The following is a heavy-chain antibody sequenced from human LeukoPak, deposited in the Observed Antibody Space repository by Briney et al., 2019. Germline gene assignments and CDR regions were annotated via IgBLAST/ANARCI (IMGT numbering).Heavy chain of an antibody. CDR3: AELGITMIGGV. D-gene: IGHD3-10*02. V-gene: IGHV3-30*04. J-gene: IGHJ6*04. CDR1: GFTFSTYA. CDR2: ISYDGNNK. Sequence: GGSLRLSCAASGFTFSTYAMHWVRQAPGKGLEWVAFISYDGNNKSYAGSVKGRFTISRDNSKNTVYLQMNSLRAEDTAVYYCAELGITMIGGVWGKGTTVTISS.